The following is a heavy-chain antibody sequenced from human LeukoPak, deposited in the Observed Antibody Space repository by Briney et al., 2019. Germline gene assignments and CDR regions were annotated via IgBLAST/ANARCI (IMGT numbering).Heavy chain of an antibody. Sequence: ASVKVSCKTSGGTFNNYGINWVRQAPGQGLEWMAIINPSGDFRSYAQKFQGRLTVTRDMSTRTVYMELSDLRPEDTAVYYCARDYSGEWEQLTGWWFDPWGQGTLVIVSS. D-gene: IGHD1-26*01. CDR1: GGTFNNYG. V-gene: IGHV1-46*02. CDR3: ARDYSGEWEQLTGWWFDP. CDR2: INPSGDFR. J-gene: IGHJ5*02.